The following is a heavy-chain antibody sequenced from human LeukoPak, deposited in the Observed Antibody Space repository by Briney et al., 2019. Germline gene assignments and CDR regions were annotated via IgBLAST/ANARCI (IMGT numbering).Heavy chain of an antibody. D-gene: IGHD6-6*01. J-gene: IGHJ5*02. CDR2: INYSGST. CDR3: ARRVGVMAAPNA. V-gene: IGHV4-39*07. CDR1: GGSISSSSYY. Sequence: SETLSLTCTVSGGSISSSSYYWGWIRQPPGKGLEWIGSINYSGSTYYNSSLKSRVTISVDTSKNQFSLKLSSVTAADTAVYYCARRVGVMAAPNAWGQGTLVTVSS.